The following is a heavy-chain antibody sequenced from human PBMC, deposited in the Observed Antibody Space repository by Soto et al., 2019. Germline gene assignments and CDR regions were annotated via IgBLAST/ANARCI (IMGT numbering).Heavy chain of an antibody. CDR3: TTWLTAHVDY. Sequence: EVHLLESGGGLVQPGGSLRLSCAASGFTFSSYTLNWVRRAPVKGLEWVATSSDRRTGNTHYSDSVRGRFTLSRDYSRNILLLQMDSLRADDTALYYCTTWLTAHVDYWGRGTQVTVPS. J-gene: IGHJ4*02. D-gene: IGHD6-19*01. V-gene: IGHV3-23*01. CDR1: GFTFSSYT. CDR2: SSDRRTGNT.